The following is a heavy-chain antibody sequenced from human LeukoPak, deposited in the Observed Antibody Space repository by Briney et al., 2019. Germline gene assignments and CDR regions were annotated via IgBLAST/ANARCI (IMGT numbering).Heavy chain of an antibody. CDR3: ARGQPWCYYDSSGYYYYY. CDR2: INHSGST. Sequence: SETLSLTCAVYGGSFSGYYWSWLRQPPGKGLEWIGEINHSGSTNYNPSLKSRVTISVDTSKNQFSLKLSSVTAADTAVYYCARGQPWCYYDSSGYYYYYWGQGTLVTVSS. D-gene: IGHD3-22*01. V-gene: IGHV4-34*01. CDR1: GGSFSGYY. J-gene: IGHJ4*02.